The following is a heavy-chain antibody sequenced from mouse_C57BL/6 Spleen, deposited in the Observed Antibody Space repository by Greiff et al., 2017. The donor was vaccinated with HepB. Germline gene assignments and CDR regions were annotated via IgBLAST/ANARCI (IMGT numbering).Heavy chain of an antibody. CDR3: AREVFNWDFDY. J-gene: IGHJ2*01. V-gene: IGHV1-64*01. CDR2: IHPNSGST. CDR1: GYTFTSYW. Sequence: VQLQQPGAELVKPGASVKLSCKASGYTFTSYWMHWVKQRPGQGLEWIGMIHPNSGSTNYNEKFKSKATLTVDKSSSTAYMQLSSLTSEDSAVYYCAREVFNWDFDYWGQGTTLTVSS. D-gene: IGHD4-1*01.